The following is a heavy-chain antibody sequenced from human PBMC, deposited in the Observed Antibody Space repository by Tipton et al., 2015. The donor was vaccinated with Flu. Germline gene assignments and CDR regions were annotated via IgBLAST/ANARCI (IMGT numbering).Heavy chain of an antibody. CDR3: AKVIPELVAGLDS. CDR2: VSGGGAIT. Sequence: SLRLSCVASGFTLSRYAMSWVRQAPGKGLEWVSAVSGGGAITYFADSVRGRFAISRDNSKNILYLQMNSLRAEDTAIYYCAKVIPELVAGLDSWGQGTLVTVSS. CDR1: GFTLSRYA. V-gene: IGHV3-23*01. J-gene: IGHJ4*02. D-gene: IGHD6-19*01.